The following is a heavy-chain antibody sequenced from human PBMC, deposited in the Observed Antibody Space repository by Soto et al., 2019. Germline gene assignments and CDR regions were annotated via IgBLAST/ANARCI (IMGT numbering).Heavy chain of an antibody. V-gene: IGHV3-53*01. CDR1: GFTVSSNY. D-gene: IGHD6-13*01. CDR2: IYSGGST. Sequence: GGSLRLSCAASGFTVSSNYMIWVRQAPGKGLEWVSVIYSGGSTYYADSVKGRFTISRDNSKNTLYLQMNSLRAEDTAVYYCARRYSVRRYVPASAIWGQATIVSAS. J-gene: IGHJ3*02. CDR3: ARRYSVRRYVPASAI.